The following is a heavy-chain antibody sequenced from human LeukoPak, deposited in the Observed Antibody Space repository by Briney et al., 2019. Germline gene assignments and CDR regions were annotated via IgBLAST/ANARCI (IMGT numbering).Heavy chain of an antibody. J-gene: IGHJ6*03. V-gene: IGHV1-2*06. Sequence: GASVKVSCKASGYTFTSYGISWVRQAPGQGLEWMGRINPNSGGTNYAQKFQGRVTMTRDTSISTAYMELSRLRSDDTAVYYCARAPSQRLTTLYYYTDVWGKGTTVTVSS. CDR1: GYTFTSYG. CDR3: ARAPSQRLTTLYYYTDV. D-gene: IGHD4-17*01. CDR2: INPNSGGT.